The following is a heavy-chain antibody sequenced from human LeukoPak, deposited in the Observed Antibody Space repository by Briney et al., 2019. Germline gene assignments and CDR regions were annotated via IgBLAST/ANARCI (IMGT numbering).Heavy chain of an antibody. CDR2: ISGSGGST. Sequence: PGGSLRLSCIGTGFTFSSDAMGWVRQAPGKGLEWVSGISGSGGSTYYADSVKGRFTISRDNSKNTLYLQMNSLRVEDTAVYYCAKDRGRTLVQVANWGQGTLVTVSS. CDR1: GFTFSSDA. D-gene: IGHD2-15*01. CDR3: AKDRGRTLVQVAN. V-gene: IGHV3-23*01. J-gene: IGHJ4*02.